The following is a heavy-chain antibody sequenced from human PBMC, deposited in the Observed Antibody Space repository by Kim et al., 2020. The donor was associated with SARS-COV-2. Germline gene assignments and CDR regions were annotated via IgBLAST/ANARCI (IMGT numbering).Heavy chain of an antibody. V-gene: IGHV1-3*01. CDR3: ARTYYYGSGSYLPTDY. J-gene: IGHJ4*02. D-gene: IGHD3-10*01. Sequence: KFPGRVTITRDTSASTAHMELSSLRSEDTAVYYCARTYYYGSGSYLPTDYWGQGTLVTVSS.